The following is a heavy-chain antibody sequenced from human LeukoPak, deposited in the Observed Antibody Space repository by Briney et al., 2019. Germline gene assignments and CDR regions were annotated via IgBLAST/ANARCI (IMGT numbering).Heavy chain of an antibody. V-gene: IGHV1-46*01. CDR2: INPSGGST. Sequence: ASVKVPCKASGYTFTSYPLHWVRQAPGQGLEWMGIINPSGGSTNYAQKFRGRVTLTRDTSTSTVYMELSSLRSDDTAVYYCARLGYCSSTTCQWGQGTLVTVSS. D-gene: IGHD2-2*01. J-gene: IGHJ4*02. CDR3: ARLGYCSSTTCQ. CDR1: GYTFTSYP.